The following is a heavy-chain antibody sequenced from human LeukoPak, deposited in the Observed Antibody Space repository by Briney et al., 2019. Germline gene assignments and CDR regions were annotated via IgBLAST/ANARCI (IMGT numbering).Heavy chain of an antibody. J-gene: IGHJ4*02. CDR3: ARKGGHFDY. D-gene: IGHD2-15*01. Sequence: PSETLSLTCTVSGDSINYYYWSWIRQSPGKGLEWIGYVYYNGSAKYNPSLKSRVTISVDMSKNQCSLKVSSVTAADTAIYYCARKGGHFDYWGQGTLVTVSS. V-gene: IGHV4-59*01. CDR2: VYYNGSA. CDR1: GDSINYYY.